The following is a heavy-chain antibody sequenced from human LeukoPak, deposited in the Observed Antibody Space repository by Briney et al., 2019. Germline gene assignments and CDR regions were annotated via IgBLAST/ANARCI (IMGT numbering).Heavy chain of an antibody. V-gene: IGHV3-23*01. CDR2: ISGSGGST. CDR3: AKDIDYDFWSGSRN. J-gene: IGHJ4*02. CDR1: GFTFTSYA. Sequence: PGGSLRLSCAASGFTFTSYAMSWVRQAPGKGLEWVSGISGSGGSTYYADSVKGRFTISRDNSKNTLYLQMNSLRAEDTAVYYCAKDIDYDFWSGSRNWGQGTLVTVSS. D-gene: IGHD3-3*01.